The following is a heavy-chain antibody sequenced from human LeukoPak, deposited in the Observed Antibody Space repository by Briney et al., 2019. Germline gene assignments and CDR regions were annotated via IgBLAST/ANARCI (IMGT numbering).Heavy chain of an antibody. CDR3: AREGYYGSGSPPSLYFDY. V-gene: IGHV3-30-3*01. Sequence: GSLRLSCAASGFTFRNYVIHWVRQAPGKGLEWVAVTSSDLNVKLYADSVKGRFTISRDNSRSTLYLQMNSLRPEDTAIYYCAREGYYGSGSPPSLYFDYWGQGTLVTVSS. D-gene: IGHD3-10*01. CDR1: GFTFRNYV. J-gene: IGHJ4*02. CDR2: TSSDLNVK.